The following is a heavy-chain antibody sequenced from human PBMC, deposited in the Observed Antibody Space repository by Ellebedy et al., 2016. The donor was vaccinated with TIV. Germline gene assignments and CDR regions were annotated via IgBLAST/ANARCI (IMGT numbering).Heavy chain of an antibody. V-gene: IGHV3-74*01. J-gene: IGHJ4*02. D-gene: IGHD2-15*01. Sequence: GESLKISCGASGFTFSNFWMHWVRQAPGKGLVWVSRINSDGSSTSYADSVKGRFTISRDNAKNTLYLQMNSLRAEDTAVYYCARGWSTPDSWGQGTLVIVSS. CDR1: GFTFSNFW. CDR2: INSDGSST. CDR3: ARGWSTPDS.